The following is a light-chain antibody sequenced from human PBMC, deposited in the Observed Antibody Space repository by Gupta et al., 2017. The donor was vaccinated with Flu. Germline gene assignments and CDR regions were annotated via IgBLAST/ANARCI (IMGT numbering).Light chain of an antibody. V-gene: IGKV3-11*01. Sequence: EIVLTQSPAALSLSPGERATLSCRASQSVRDYLAWYHQRPGQSPRLLIYDASNRATDVPARFTDSGSETEFTLTISGLEPEDSGVYYCQQRNNWPLTFGGGTKVEIK. CDR2: DAS. CDR1: QSVRDY. J-gene: IGKJ4*01. CDR3: QQRNNWPLT.